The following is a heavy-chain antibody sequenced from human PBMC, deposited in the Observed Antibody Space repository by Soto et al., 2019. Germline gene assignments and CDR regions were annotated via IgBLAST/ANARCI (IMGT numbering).Heavy chain of an antibody. CDR1: GGGTLSNGA. Sequence: QVHLVQSGADGRKSGSSVRVSCTASGGGTLSNGAISWVRQAPGQGLEWLGRISPFFGTTDYSQSFQGRLTMTADASTGTVYMDMRSLKSDDTAVYYCAREVVTETTWGSFDSWGQGTLVTVSS. J-gene: IGHJ4*02. CDR2: ISPFFGTT. V-gene: IGHV1-69*01. CDR3: AREVVTETTWGSFDS. D-gene: IGHD2-21*02.